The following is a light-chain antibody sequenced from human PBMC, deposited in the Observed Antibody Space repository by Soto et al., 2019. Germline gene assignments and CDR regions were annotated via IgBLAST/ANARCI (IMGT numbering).Light chain of an antibody. CDR3: LQRGSYPRT. CDR2: DAS. J-gene: IGKJ1*01. V-gene: IGKV1-9*01. Sequence: DILLTQSPSFLSASVGDRVTITCRASQDISDYLAWYQQRPGKAPRLLIYDASTLPSGVPARFSGSGSGTDFTLSVSSLQPEDFATYYCLQRGSYPRTFGQGTKVDIK. CDR1: QDISDY.